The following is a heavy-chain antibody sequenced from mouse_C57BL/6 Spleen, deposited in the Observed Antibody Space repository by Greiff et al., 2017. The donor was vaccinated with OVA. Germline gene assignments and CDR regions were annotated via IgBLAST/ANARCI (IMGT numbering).Heavy chain of an antibody. J-gene: IGHJ2*01. D-gene: IGHD2-4*01. CDR1: GFTFSDAW. CDR2: IRNKANNHAT. CDR3: TRSVYYDYDEGFDY. Sequence: EVKVEESGGGLVQPGGSMKLSCAASGFTFSDAWMDWVRQSPEKGLEWVAEIRNKANNHATYYAESVKGRFTISRDDSKSSVYLQMNSLRAEDTGIYYCTRSVYYDYDEGFDYWGQGTTLTVSS. V-gene: IGHV6-6*01.